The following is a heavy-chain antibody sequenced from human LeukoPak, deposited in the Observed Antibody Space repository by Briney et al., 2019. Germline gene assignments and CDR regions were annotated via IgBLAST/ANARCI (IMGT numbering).Heavy chain of an antibody. CDR3: ARGRITMIRGVIGLDS. V-gene: IGHV4-34*01. D-gene: IGHD3-10*01. CDR2: IYHGGST. CDR1: GGSFSGYY. J-gene: IGHJ4*02. Sequence: SETLSLTCVVYGGSFSGYYWTWIRQPPGKGLEWIGEIYHGGSTNYNPSLKSRVTISVDTSKNQFSLRLNSVTAADTAVYYCARGRITMIRGVIGLDSWGQGTLVTVSS.